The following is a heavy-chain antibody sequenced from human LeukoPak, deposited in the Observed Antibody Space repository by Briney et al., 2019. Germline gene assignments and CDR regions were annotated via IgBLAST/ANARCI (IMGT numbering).Heavy chain of an antibody. CDR2: ISGSGGST. CDR3: AKDPLSTVSGSFDY. Sequence: QPGGSLRLSCAASGFTFSSYAMSWVRQAPGKGLEWVSAISGSGGSTCYADSVKGRFTISRDNSKNTLYLQMNSLRAEDTAVYYCAKDPLSTVSGSFDYWGQGTLVTVSS. J-gene: IGHJ4*02. D-gene: IGHD3-22*01. V-gene: IGHV3-23*01. CDR1: GFTFSSYA.